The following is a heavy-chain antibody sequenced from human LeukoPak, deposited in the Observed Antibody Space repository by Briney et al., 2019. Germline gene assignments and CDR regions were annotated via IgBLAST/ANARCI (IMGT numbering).Heavy chain of an antibody. D-gene: IGHD6-19*01. V-gene: IGHV3-23*01. Sequence: GGSLRLSCAASGLTFSSYAMSWVRQAPGKGLEWVSAISGSGGSTYYADSVKGRFTISRDNSKNTLYLQMNSLRAEDTAVYYCARAVAGIDSYYFDYWGQGTLVTVSS. J-gene: IGHJ4*02. CDR1: GLTFSSYA. CDR3: ARAVAGIDSYYFDY. CDR2: ISGSGGST.